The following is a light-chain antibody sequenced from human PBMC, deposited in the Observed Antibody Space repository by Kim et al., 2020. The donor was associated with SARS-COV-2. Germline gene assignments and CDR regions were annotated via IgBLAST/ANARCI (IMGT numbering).Light chain of an antibody. CDR1: SSDVGGYNY. CDR3: CSYAGSYTYV. CDR2: DVS. Sequence: LTQPRSVSGFPGQSVTISCTGTSSDVGGYNYVSWYQQHPGKAPKLMIYDVSKQPSGVPDRFSGSKSGNTASLTISGLQAEDEADYYCCSYAGSYTYVFGTGTKVTVL. V-gene: IGLV2-11*01. J-gene: IGLJ1*01.